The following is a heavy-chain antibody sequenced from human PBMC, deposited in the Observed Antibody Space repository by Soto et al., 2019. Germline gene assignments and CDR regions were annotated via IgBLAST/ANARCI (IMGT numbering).Heavy chain of an antibody. CDR1: GFTFSSYI. Sequence: EVQLVESGGGLVKPGGSLRLSCAASGFTFSSYIMNWVRQAPGKGLEWVSSSSSTSSDTYYADSVKGRFIISRDLAKKELFLQMNSLRDEDTAVYYCASQGWYGLDNGGQGTLVTVSS. CDR2: SSSTSSDT. D-gene: IGHD6-19*01. CDR3: ASQGWYGLDN. J-gene: IGHJ4*02. V-gene: IGHV3-21*01.